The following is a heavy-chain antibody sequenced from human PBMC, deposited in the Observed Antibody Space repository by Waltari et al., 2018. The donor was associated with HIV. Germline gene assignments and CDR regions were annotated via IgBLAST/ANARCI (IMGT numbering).Heavy chain of an antibody. CDR3: ARGTTDYSGYDSYNWCDP. CDR1: GGSFSGYY. D-gene: IGHD5-12*01. J-gene: IGHJ5*02. V-gene: IGHV4-34*01. Sequence: QVQLQQWGAGLLKPSETLSLTCAVYGGSFSGYYWSWLRQPPGKGLEWIGEIKHSGSTNYNPSLKGRVTISVDTSKNQFSLKLSSVTAADTAVYYCARGTTDYSGYDSYNWCDPWGQGTLVTVSS. CDR2: IKHSGST.